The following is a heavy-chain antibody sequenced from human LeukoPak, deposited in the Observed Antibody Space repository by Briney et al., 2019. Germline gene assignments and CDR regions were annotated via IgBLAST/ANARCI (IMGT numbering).Heavy chain of an antibody. CDR2: IIPIFGTA. CDR1: GGTFSSYA. Sequence: SVKVSCKASGGTFSSYAISWVRQAPGQGLEWMGGIIPIFGTANYAQKFQGRVTITADESTSTAYMELSSLRSEDTAVYYCARVTTVTLYYYMDVWGKGATVTVSS. J-gene: IGHJ6*03. D-gene: IGHD4-17*01. V-gene: IGHV1-69*01. CDR3: ARVTTVTLYYYMDV.